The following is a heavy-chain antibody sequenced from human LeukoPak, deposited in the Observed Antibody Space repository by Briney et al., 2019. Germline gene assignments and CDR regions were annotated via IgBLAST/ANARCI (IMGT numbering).Heavy chain of an antibody. Sequence: PGGSLRLSCAASGFTFSTYWMQWVRQAPGKGLVWVSHINSDGSSTTHADSVKGRFTTSRDNAKNMLYLQMNGLRVEDTAVYYCVRDNFGVDYWGQGTLVTVSS. CDR2: INSDGSST. CDR3: VRDNFGVDY. CDR1: GFTFSTYW. J-gene: IGHJ4*02. D-gene: IGHD3-16*01. V-gene: IGHV3-74*03.